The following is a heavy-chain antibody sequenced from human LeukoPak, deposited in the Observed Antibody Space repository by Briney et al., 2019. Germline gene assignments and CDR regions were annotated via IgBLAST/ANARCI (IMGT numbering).Heavy chain of an antibody. Sequence: ASVTVSFTGSGYTFTNYGISGVRQARGQGLAWMGWISAYNGNTNYAQKLQGRVTMTTDTSTSTAYMELRSLRSDDTAVYYCARDQIGYGYEAWGQGTLVTVSS. D-gene: IGHD5-18*01. J-gene: IGHJ4*02. CDR2: ISAYNGNT. CDR1: GYTFTNYG. V-gene: IGHV1-18*01. CDR3: ARDQIGYGYEA.